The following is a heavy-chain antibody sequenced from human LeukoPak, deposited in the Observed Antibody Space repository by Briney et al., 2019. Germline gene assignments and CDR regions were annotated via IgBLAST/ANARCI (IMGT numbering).Heavy chain of an antibody. J-gene: IGHJ4*02. Sequence: GASVKVSCKASGYTFTGYYMHWVRQAPGQGLEWMGWINPNSGGTNYAQKFQGRVTMTRNTSISAAYMELSSLRSEDTAVYYCARLPNYYGSEGKGDYWGQGTLVTVSS. D-gene: IGHD3-10*01. CDR2: INPNSGGT. CDR3: ARLPNYYGSEGKGDY. V-gene: IGHV1-2*02. CDR1: GYTFTGYY.